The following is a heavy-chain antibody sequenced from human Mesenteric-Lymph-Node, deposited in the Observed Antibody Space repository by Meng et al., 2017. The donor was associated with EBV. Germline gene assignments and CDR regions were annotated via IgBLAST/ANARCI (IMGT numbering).Heavy chain of an antibody. D-gene: IGHD1-26*01. V-gene: IGHV2-5*02. J-gene: IGHJ4*02. Sequence: RPAEIHILYSVFSALSLSTIGGLVRIRQPQGKALEWLALIYWDGDDRYSPLLKSRLNITKNTSKNQVVLTMTNMAPLDTATYYCVHTTIRTYFLGDYWGKEILVTVSS. CDR3: VHTTIRTYFLGDY. CDR2: IYWDGDD. CDR1: ALSLSTIGG.